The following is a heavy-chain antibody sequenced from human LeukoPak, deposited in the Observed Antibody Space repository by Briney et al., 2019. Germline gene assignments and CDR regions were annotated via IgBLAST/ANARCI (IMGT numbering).Heavy chain of an antibody. V-gene: IGHV3-21*01. D-gene: IGHD5-12*01. Sequence: GGSLRLSCAASGFTFSSYSMNWVRQAPGKGLEWVSSISSSSSYIYYADSVKGRFTISRDNAKNSLYLQVNSLRAEDTAVYYCARGQAGYDWGPDYWGQGTLVTVSS. CDR1: GFTFSSYS. CDR2: ISSSSSYI. J-gene: IGHJ4*02. CDR3: ARGQAGYDWGPDY.